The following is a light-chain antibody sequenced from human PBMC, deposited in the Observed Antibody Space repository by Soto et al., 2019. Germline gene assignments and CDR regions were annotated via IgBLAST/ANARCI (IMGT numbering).Light chain of an antibody. Sequence: DSQMTQSPSSLSASVGDRVTITCRASQDITNYLKWYRQIPGKAPELLIYGASNLETGVPSRLSGSGSGTHFTFTISSLQPEDIATYYCQQYDNLPPDTFGQGTKLEI. V-gene: IGKV1-33*01. CDR1: QDITNY. CDR3: QQYDNLPPDT. CDR2: GAS. J-gene: IGKJ2*01.